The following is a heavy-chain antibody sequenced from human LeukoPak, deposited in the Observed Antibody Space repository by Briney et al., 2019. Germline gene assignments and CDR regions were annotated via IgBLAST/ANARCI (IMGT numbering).Heavy chain of an antibody. V-gene: IGHV4-34*01. CDR2: INHSGST. J-gene: IGHJ4*02. CDR3: ARGSGSPRIAAAGTDFDY. Sequence: SETLSLTCAVYGGSFSGYYWSWIRQPPGKGPEWIGEINHSGSTNYNPSLKSRVTISVDTSKNQFSLKLSSVTAADTAVYYCARGSGSPRIAAAGTDFDYWGQGTLVTVSS. D-gene: IGHD6-13*01. CDR1: GGSFSGYY.